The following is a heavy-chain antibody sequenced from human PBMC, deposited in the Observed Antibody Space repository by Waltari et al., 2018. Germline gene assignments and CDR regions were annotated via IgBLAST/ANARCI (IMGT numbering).Heavy chain of an antibody. Sequence: QVQLVQSGAEVKKPGSSVKVSCKASGGTFSSYALSWVRQAPGQGLEWMGRIIPIFGTANYAQKFQGRVTITADKSTSTAYMELSSLRSEDTAVYYCARSFVSVRGGYYYMDVWGKGTTVTISS. J-gene: IGHJ6*03. D-gene: IGHD2-15*01. V-gene: IGHV1-69*13. CDR1: GGTFSSYA. CDR3: ARSFVSVRGGYYYMDV. CDR2: IIPIFGTA.